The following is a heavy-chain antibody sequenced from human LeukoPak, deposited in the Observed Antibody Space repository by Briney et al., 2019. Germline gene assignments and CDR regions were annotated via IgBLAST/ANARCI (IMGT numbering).Heavy chain of an antibody. V-gene: IGHV3-33*01. D-gene: IGHD2-2*01. CDR3: ARDYCSSTSCYGIDP. CDR1: GFTFSSYG. Sequence: TGGSLRLSCAASGFTFSSYGMHWVRQAPGKGLEWVAVIWYDGSNKYYADSVKGRFPISRDNSKNTLYLQMNSLRAEDTAVYYCARDYCSSTSCYGIDPWGQGTLVTVSS. CDR2: IWYDGSNK. J-gene: IGHJ5*02.